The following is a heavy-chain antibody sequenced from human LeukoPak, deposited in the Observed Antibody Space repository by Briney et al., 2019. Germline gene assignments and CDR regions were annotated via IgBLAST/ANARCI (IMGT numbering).Heavy chain of an antibody. J-gene: IGHJ5*02. D-gene: IGHD3-3*01. CDR2: IYYSGST. CDR1: GGSISSSSYY. CDR3: ARLTYYDFWSGYYRNWFDP. V-gene: IGHV4-39*07. Sequence: PSETLSLTCTVSGGSISSSSYYWGWIRQPPGKGLEWIGSIYYSGSTNYNPSLKSRVTISVDTSKNQFSLKLSSVTAADTAVYYCARLTYYDFWSGYYRNWFDPWGQGTLVTVSS.